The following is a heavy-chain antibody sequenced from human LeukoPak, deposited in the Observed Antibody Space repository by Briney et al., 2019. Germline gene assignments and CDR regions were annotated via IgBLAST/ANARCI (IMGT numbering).Heavy chain of an antibody. CDR2: VNAGNGNT. Sequence: ASVKVSCKASGYTFTSYAMHWVRQAPGQRLEWMGWVNAGNGNTKYSQKFQGRVTITRDTSASTAYMELSSLRSEDTAVYYCARVLSSSHFDYWGQGTLVTVSS. CDR3: ARVLSSSHFDY. J-gene: IGHJ4*02. D-gene: IGHD6-13*01. V-gene: IGHV1-3*01. CDR1: GYTFTSYA.